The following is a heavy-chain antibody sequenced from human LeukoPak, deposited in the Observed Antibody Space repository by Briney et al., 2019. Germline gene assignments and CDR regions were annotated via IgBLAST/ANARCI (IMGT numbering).Heavy chain of an antibody. Sequence: GRSLRLSCVASGFTFSRYAVHWVRQAPGKGLEWVAVTSFNGNHTYYADSVKGRFTISRDNSKNTLYLQMNSLRAEDTAVYYCAKPPIVDDILTGYSYFDYWGQGTLVTVSS. V-gene: IGHV3-30-3*02. J-gene: IGHJ4*02. CDR2: TSFNGNHT. CDR3: AKPPIVDDILTGYSYFDY. D-gene: IGHD3-9*01. CDR1: GFTFSRYA.